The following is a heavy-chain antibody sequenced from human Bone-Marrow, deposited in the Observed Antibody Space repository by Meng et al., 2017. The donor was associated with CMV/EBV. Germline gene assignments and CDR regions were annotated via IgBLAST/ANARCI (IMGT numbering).Heavy chain of an antibody. D-gene: IGHD3-22*01. Sequence: GGTFSSYAISWVRQAPGQGLEWMGGVIPIFGTANYAQKFQGRVTITADESTSTAYMELSSLRSEDTAVYYCASPVYYYDSSGYPLAYWGQGTLVTVSS. J-gene: IGHJ4*02. CDR2: VIPIFGTA. V-gene: IGHV1-69*01. CDR1: GGTFSSYA. CDR3: ASPVYYYDSSGYPLAY.